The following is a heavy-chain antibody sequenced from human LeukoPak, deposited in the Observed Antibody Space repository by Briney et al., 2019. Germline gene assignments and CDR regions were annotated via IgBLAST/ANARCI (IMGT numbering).Heavy chain of an antibody. CDR1: GYIFTTYW. CDR2: INPANSDT. D-gene: IGHD3-3*02. CDR3: VCDRGNFDSFDF. J-gene: IGHJ4*02. V-gene: IGHV5-51*01. Sequence: GESLKICCRVSGYIFTTYWIGWVRQMPGKGLEWMGLINPANSDTRYSPSFHGQVTMSADKSISTAYLQWSSLKASDTAVYYCVCDRGNFDSFDFWGQGTLVTVSS.